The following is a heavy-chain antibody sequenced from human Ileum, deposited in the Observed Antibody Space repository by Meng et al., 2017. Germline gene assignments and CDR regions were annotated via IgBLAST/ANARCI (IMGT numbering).Heavy chain of an antibody. J-gene: IGHJ4*02. CDR1: AFTFTLDH. D-gene: IGHD3-16*01. Sequence: GESLKISCAASAFTFTLDHMSCVRQAPGKGLEWVSITYSSGGSYYADSVKGRFIISRDNSENTLYLQMNSLRADDTAVYYCAGGRDYWGQGTLVTVSS. V-gene: IGHV3-53*01. CDR3: AGGRDY. CDR2: TYSSGGS.